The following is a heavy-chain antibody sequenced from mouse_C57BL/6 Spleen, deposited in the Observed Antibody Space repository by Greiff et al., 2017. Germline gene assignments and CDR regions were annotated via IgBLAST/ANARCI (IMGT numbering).Heavy chain of an antibody. CDR3: AKGEAYYSNYGFAY. V-gene: IGHV1-82*01. CDR1: GYAFSSSW. D-gene: IGHD2-5*01. CDR2: IYPGDGDT. Sequence: QVQLQQSGPELVKPGASVKISCKASGYAFSSSWMNWVKQRPGKGLEWIGRIYPGDGDTNYNGKFKGKATLTADTSSSTAYMQLSSLTSEDSAVYFCAKGEAYYSNYGFAYWGQGTLVTVSA. J-gene: IGHJ3*01.